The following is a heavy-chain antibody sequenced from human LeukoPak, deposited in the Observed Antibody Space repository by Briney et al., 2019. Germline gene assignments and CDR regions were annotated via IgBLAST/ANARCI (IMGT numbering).Heavy chain of an antibody. D-gene: IGHD3-10*01. CDR3: ARDDMKVYGSGRNGGGNWFDR. CDR2: IYTSGST. V-gene: IGHV4-4*07. J-gene: IGHJ5*02. CDR1: GASISSYY. Sequence: SETLSLTCTVSGASISSYYWSWIRQPAGKGLEWIGRIYTSGSTNYNPSLKSRVTMSVDTSKNQFSLKLSSVTAADTAVYYCARDDMKVYGSGRNGGGNWFDRWGQGTLVTVSS.